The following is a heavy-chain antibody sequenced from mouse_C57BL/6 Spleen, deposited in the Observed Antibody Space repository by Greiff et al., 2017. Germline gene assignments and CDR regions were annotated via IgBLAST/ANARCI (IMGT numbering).Heavy chain of an antibody. D-gene: IGHD1-1*01. J-gene: IGHJ3*01. CDR1: GYTFTSYW. Sequence: VKLKQPGAELVKPGASVKLSCKASGYTFTSYWMHWVKQRPGRGLEWIGRIDPNSGGTKYNEKFKSKATLTVDKPSSTAYMQLSSLTSEDSAVYYCANDGYGSSYVGFAYWGQGTLVTVSA. CDR3: ANDGYGSSYVGFAY. V-gene: IGHV1-72*01. CDR2: IDPNSGGT.